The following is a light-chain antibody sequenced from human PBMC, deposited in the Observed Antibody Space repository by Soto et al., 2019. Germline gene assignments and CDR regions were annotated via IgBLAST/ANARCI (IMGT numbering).Light chain of an antibody. V-gene: IGLV2-8*01. CDR1: SSDVGGYNY. Sequence: QSALPQPPSASGSPVQSVTISCTGTSSDVGGYNYVSWYQQYPGKAPKLIIYEVYKRPSGVPDRFSGSKSGNTAALTVSGLQAEDEADYYCSSYVGTNSYVFGTGTKVTVL. CDR3: SSYVGTNSYV. J-gene: IGLJ1*01. CDR2: EVY.